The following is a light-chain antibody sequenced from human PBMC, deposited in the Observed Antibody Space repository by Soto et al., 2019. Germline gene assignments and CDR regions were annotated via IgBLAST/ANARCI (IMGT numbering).Light chain of an antibody. CDR3: FSYTSSGTYV. CDR2: EVS. Sequence: QSVLTQPASVSGSPGQSITISCTGTSSDVGSYKYVSWYQQHPGKAPKLTIYEVSNRPSGVSNRFSGSKSGNTASLTISGLQAEDETDYYCFSYTSSGTYVFGTGTKVTVL. CDR1: SSDVGSYKY. V-gene: IGLV2-14*01. J-gene: IGLJ1*01.